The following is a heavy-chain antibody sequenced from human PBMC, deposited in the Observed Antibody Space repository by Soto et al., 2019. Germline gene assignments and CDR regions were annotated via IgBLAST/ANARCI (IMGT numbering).Heavy chain of an antibody. CDR3: ARGEGAAAGTGNPLDY. D-gene: IGHD6-13*01. CDR1: GGTFSSYA. CDR2: IIPIFGTA. J-gene: IGHJ4*02. Sequence: QVQLVQSGAEVKKPGSSVTVSCNASGGTFSSYAISWVRQAPGQGLEWMGGIIPIFGTANYAQKFQGRVMITADESTSTADMELSSVSSEGKAVSYCARGEGAAAGTGNPLDYCGQGTLVTVAS. V-gene: IGHV1-69*01.